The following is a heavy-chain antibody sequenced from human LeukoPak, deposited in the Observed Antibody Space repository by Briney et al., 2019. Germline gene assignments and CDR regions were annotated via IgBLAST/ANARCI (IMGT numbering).Heavy chain of an antibody. V-gene: IGHV3-33*01. CDR1: GFTFSRYG. CDR2: IWYDGSNK. J-gene: IGHJ4*02. CDR3: ARDPEWELLYFDY. Sequence: GGSLRLSCAASGFTFSRYGMHWVRQAPGKGLEWVAVIWYDGSNKYYADSVKGRFTISRDNSKNTLYLQMNSLRAEDTAVYYCARDPEWELLYFDYWGQGTLVTVSS. D-gene: IGHD1-26*01.